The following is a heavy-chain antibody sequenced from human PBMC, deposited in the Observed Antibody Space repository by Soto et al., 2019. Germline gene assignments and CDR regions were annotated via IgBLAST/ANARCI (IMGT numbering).Heavy chain of an antibody. CDR3: ARDCSGGSCHDY. Sequence: EVQLVESGGGLVQPGGSLRLSCAASGFTVSSNYMSWVRQAPGKGLEWVSVIYSGGSTYYADSVKGRFTISRDNSKNTLDLQMNSLRAEDTAVYYCARDCSGGSCHDYWGQGTLVTVSS. CDR2: IYSGGST. J-gene: IGHJ4*02. D-gene: IGHD2-15*01. V-gene: IGHV3-66*01. CDR1: GFTVSSNY.